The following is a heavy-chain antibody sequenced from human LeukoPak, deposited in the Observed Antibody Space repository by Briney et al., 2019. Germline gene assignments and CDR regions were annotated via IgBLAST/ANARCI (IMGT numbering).Heavy chain of an antibody. V-gene: IGHV4-39*01. CDR1: GRSISSSGYY. D-gene: IGHD6-19*01. CDR3: ARFNGASGIAVAHDAFDI. J-gene: IGHJ3*02. CDR2: IYYSGST. Sequence: PSETLSLTCKDSGRSISSSGYYWGWIRLPPGKGLEWIGNIYYSGSTYYNPSLKSRVTISVDTSKNQFSLKLSSVTAADTAVYYCARFNGASGIAVAHDAFDIWGQGTMVTVSS.